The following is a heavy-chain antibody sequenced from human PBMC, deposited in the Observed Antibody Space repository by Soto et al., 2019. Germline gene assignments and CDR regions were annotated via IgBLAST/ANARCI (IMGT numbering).Heavy chain of an antibody. Sequence: GASVKVSCKASGYTFTNQYMHWVRQAPGRGLEWMGIINPLGGSTNYAEKFQGRVTMTRDTSTSTVYMELSSLRFEDTAVYYCASSTYYYDSSGSYWGQGTLVTVSS. J-gene: IGHJ4*02. D-gene: IGHD3-22*01. CDR2: INPLGGST. CDR1: GYTFTNQY. V-gene: IGHV1-46*03. CDR3: ASSTYYYDSSGSY.